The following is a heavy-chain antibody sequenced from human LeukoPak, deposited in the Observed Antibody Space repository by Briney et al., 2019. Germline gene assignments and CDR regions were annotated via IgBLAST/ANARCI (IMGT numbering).Heavy chain of an antibody. Sequence: GGSLRLSCAASGFTFSSYSMNWVRQAPGKGLEWVSSISSSSSYMYYADSVKGRFTISRDNAKNSLYLQMNSLRAEDTAVYYCARESTRYFDWLSQYYFDYWGQGTLVTVSS. CDR3: ARESTRYFDWLSQYYFDY. V-gene: IGHV3-21*01. J-gene: IGHJ4*02. CDR2: ISSSSSYM. CDR1: GFTFSSYS. D-gene: IGHD3-9*01.